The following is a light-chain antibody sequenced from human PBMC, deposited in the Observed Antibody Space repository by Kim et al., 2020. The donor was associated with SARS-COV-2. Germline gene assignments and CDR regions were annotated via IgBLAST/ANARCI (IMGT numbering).Light chain of an antibody. CDR2: YDS. CDR1: SIGSKG. CDR3: QVWDSSSDHRVV. J-gene: IGLJ2*01. Sequence: PGKTARVACGGKSIGSKGVHWYQQKSGQAPVLVIYYDSDRPSGIPERFSGSNSGNTATLTISRVEAGDEADYYCQVWDSSSDHRVVFGGGTKVTVL. V-gene: IGLV3-21*04.